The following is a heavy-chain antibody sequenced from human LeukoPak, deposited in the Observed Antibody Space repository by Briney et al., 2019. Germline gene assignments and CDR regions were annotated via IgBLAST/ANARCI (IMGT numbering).Heavy chain of an antibody. CDR1: GFTFSSYS. J-gene: IGHJ3*02. D-gene: IGHD3-9*01. CDR3: ARDNKRYFDWLHRWAFDI. V-gene: IGHV3-21*01. Sequence: PGGSLRLSCAASGFTFSSYSMNWVRQAPGKGLEWVSSFSSSSSYIYYADSVKGRFTISRDNAKNSLYLQMNSLRAEDTAVYYCARDNKRYFDWLHRWAFDIWGQGTMVTVSS. CDR2: FSSSSSYI.